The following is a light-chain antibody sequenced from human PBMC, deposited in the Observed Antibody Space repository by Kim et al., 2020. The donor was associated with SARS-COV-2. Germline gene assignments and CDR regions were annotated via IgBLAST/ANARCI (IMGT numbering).Light chain of an antibody. J-gene: IGKJ1*01. CDR1: QGISNY. CDR2: AAS. CDR3: QKSDSAPWT. V-gene: IGKV1-27*01. Sequence: DIQMTQSPLSLSASVGDRVTSTCRARQGISNYIAWYQQRPGRVPNLLIYAASTLQSGVPSRFSGSGSGTDFTLTISSLQPEDVATYYWQKSDSAPWTFGRGTKVDIK.